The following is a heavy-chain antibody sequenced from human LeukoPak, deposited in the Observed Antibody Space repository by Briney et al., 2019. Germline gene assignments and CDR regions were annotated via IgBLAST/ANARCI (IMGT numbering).Heavy chain of an antibody. D-gene: IGHD3-22*01. CDR1: GGSFSGYY. CDR2: INHSGST. J-gene: IGHJ4*02. V-gene: IGHV4-34*01. Sequence: PSETLSLTCAVYGGSFSGYYWSWIRQPPGKGLEWIGEINHSGSTNYNPSLKSRVTISVDTSKNQFSLKLSSVTAADTAVYYCARESRRYYYDSSGYYYNDYWGQGTLVTVSS. CDR3: ARESRRYYYDSSGYYYNDY.